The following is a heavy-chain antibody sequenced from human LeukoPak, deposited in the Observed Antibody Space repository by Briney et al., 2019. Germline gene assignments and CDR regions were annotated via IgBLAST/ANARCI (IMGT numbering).Heavy chain of an antibody. Sequence: ASVKVSCKASGYTSTSYYMHWVRQAPGQGLEWMGWISAYNSNTHYAQKLQGRVTMTTDTSTSTAYMEVRSLRSDDTAVYYCAREVGRGFDYWGQGTLVTVSS. CDR1: GYTSTSYY. V-gene: IGHV1-18*04. CDR3: AREVGRGFDY. CDR2: ISAYNSNT. J-gene: IGHJ4*02. D-gene: IGHD1-26*01.